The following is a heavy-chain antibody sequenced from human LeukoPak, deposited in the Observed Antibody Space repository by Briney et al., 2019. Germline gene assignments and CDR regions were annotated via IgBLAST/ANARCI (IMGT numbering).Heavy chain of an antibody. CDR3: AREALNSGAWIY. Sequence: ASEKVSCKASGYSFTSYGIYWVRQAPGQGLEWMGWTSTFNSRTHTARNFQGRVTMTTDTSTTTAYLEVSGLTSNDTAVYYCAREALNSGAWIYWGQGSLVIVSS. D-gene: IGHD6-25*01. J-gene: IGHJ4*02. CDR2: TSTFNSRT. V-gene: IGHV1-18*01. CDR1: GYSFTSYG.